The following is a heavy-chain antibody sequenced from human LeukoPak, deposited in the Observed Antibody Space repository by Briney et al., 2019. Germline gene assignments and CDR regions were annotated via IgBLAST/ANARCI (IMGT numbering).Heavy chain of an antibody. CDR3: ARDGEGDWENYYYYYMDV. CDR1: GFTFSSYS. V-gene: IGHV3-21*01. D-gene: IGHD1-26*01. Sequence: GGSLRLSCAASGFTFSSYSMNWDRQAPGKGLEWVSSITSTSSYIYYADSLKGRFTISRDNAKNSLYLQMNSLRAEDTAVYYCARDGEGDWENYYYYYMDVWGKGTTVTVSS. J-gene: IGHJ6*03. CDR2: ITSTSSYI.